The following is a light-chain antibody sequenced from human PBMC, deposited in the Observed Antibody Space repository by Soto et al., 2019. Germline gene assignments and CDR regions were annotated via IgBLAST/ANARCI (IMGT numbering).Light chain of an antibody. J-gene: IGLJ3*02. CDR3: STWDDSLNGWV. CDR2: NDD. CDR1: TSNIGSNS. Sequence: QAVVTQPPSVSGTPGQRISISCSGSTSNIGSNSVSWYQQFPGTAPKLLMFNDDKRPSGVPDRFSGSRSGTSASLAISGLQSDDEAVYFCSTWDDSLNGWVFGGGTKLTVL. V-gene: IGLV1-44*01.